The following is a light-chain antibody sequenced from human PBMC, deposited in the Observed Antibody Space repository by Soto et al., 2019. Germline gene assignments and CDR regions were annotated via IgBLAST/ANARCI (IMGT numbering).Light chain of an antibody. V-gene: IGKV3-11*01. CDR3: QQRNNWPPDIT. CDR1: QTVSTY. J-gene: IGKJ5*01. Sequence: EIVLTQSPVTLSLSPGDRATLSCRASQTVSTYLAWYQQKPCQDPRLLIYDASNRATGIPARFSGSGSGTDCTLTISSLEPEDCAVYYCQQRNNWPPDITFGQGTRLDIK. CDR2: DAS.